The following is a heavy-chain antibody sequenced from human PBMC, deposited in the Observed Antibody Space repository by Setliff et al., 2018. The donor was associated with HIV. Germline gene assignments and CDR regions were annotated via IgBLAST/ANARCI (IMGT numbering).Heavy chain of an antibody. Sequence: ASVKVSCKASGGTFSSYGITWVRQAPGQGLEWMGGSTPILDTTNYAQKFQGRVTMTDDTSTDTAYMELSSLRPEDTAVYYCASPTAIPHWGQGTLVTVSS. J-gene: IGHJ4*02. CDR1: GGTFSSYG. D-gene: IGHD2-21*02. V-gene: IGHV1-69*06. CDR3: ASPTAIPH. CDR2: STPILDTT.